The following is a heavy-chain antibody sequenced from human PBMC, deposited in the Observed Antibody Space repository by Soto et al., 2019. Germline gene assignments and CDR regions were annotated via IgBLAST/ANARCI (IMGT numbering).Heavy chain of an antibody. Sequence: SETLSLTCTVSGGSISSGGYFWSWVRQHPGKGLEWIGNIYYSGRTYYNPSLKSRVTISVDTSKNQFSLKLSSVTAADTAVYYCARFAKEENPKVGSWYYFDYWGQGTRVTVS. CDR1: GGSISSGGYF. CDR2: IYYSGRT. J-gene: IGHJ4*02. D-gene: IGHD6-13*01. CDR3: ARFAKEENPKVGSWYYFDY. V-gene: IGHV4-31*03.